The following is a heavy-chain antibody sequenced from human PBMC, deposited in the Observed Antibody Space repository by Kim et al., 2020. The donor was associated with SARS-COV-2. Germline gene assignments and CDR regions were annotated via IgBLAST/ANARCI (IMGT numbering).Heavy chain of an antibody. CDR1: GFTVSSNY. D-gene: IGHD6-19*01. Sequence: GGSLRLSCAASGFTVSSNYMSWVRQAPGKGLEWVSVIYSGGSTYYADSVKGRFTISRDNSKNTLYLQMNSLRAEDTAVYYCASASGWYAGWFDYWGQGTLVTVSS. V-gene: IGHV3-53*01. CDR2: IYSGGST. CDR3: ASASGWYAGWFDY. J-gene: IGHJ4*02.